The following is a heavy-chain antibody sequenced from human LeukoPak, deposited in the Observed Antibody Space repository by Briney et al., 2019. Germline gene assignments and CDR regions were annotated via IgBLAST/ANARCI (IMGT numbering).Heavy chain of an antibody. V-gene: IGHV3-23*01. J-gene: IGHJ4*02. CDR1: GFTFSSYA. D-gene: IGHD6-13*01. CDR3: AKGGYSSPSPPDY. CDR2: ISGSGGST. Sequence: GGSLRLSCAASGFTFSSYAVTWVRQAPGEGLEWVSAISGSGGSTYYADSVKGRFTISRDNSKNTLYLQMNSLRAEDTAMYYCAKGGYSSPSPPDYWGQGTLVTVSS.